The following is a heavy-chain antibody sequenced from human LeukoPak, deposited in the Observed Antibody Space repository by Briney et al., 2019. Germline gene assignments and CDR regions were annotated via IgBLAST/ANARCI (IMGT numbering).Heavy chain of an antibody. CDR1: GFTFSDHP. V-gene: IGHV3-30*04. CDR2: IGSDGTKK. CDR3: ARQMTSTRLFDS. J-gene: IGHJ4*02. Sequence: GRTLRLSCVASGFTFSDHPFHWVRQSPDKGLEWVALIGSDGTKKYYADSVQGRFTVSRENSKNTLFLQMNTLRADDTAVYFCARQMTSTRLFDSWGQGTLVTVSS. D-gene: IGHD5/OR15-5a*01.